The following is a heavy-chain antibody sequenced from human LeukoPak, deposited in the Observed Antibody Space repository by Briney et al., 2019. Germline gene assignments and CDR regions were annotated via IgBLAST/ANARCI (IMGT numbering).Heavy chain of an antibody. CDR1: DGSISSGGYY. CDR3: ARSEDCSGGSCYTVTPPDY. D-gene: IGHD2-15*01. V-gene: IGHV4-31*03. CDR2: IYYSGST. Sequence: SSQTLSLTCTVSDGSISSGGYYWSWIRQHPGKGLEWIGYIYYSGSTYYNPSLKSRVTISVDTSKNQFSLKLSSVTAADTAVYYCARSEDCSGGSCYTVTPPDYWGQGTLVTVSS. J-gene: IGHJ4*02.